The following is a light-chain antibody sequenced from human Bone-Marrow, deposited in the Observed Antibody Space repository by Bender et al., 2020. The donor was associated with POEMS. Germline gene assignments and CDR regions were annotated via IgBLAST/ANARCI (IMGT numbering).Light chain of an antibody. Sequence: QSALTQPASVSGSPGQSITISCTGTSSDVGNYKLVSWFQQYPGKAPKVIIYEGSERPSGVSTRFSGSKSGHTASLTISGLQACGEADYYCCSYAGYGTYVFATGTKVTVL. V-gene: IGLV2-23*01. CDR3: CSYAGYGTYV. CDR1: SSDVGNYKL. CDR2: EGS. J-gene: IGLJ1*01.